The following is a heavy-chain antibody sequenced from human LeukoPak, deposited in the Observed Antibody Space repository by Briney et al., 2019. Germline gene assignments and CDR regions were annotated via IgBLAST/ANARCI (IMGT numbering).Heavy chain of an antibody. CDR1: GFTFSSYA. D-gene: IGHD3-22*01. CDR2: ISGSGGST. Sequence: PGGSLRLSCAASGFTFSSYAMSWVRQAPGMGLEWVSAISGSGGSTYYADSVKGRFTISRDNSKNTLYLQMNSLRAEDTAVYYCAKTYYYDSSGYYFPRTLFDYWGQGTLVTVSS. J-gene: IGHJ4*02. CDR3: AKTYYYDSSGYYFPRTLFDY. V-gene: IGHV3-23*01.